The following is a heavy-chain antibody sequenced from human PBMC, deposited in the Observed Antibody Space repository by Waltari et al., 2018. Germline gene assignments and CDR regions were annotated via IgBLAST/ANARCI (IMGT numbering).Heavy chain of an antibody. CDR2: IKPDGGEK. J-gene: IGHJ4*02. CDR1: GFRLCGDW. CDR3: ARFGVEAGLDG. V-gene: IGHV3-7*01. D-gene: IGHD3-3*01. Sequence: EVQLVVSGGGLVGPGGSLRLSWAASGFRLCGDWMSWVRQAPGKGLEFVANIKPDGGEKFYADSVKGRFTISRDNARNSLYLQMTSLRVEDTAVYYCARFGVEAGLDGWGQGTLVTVSS.